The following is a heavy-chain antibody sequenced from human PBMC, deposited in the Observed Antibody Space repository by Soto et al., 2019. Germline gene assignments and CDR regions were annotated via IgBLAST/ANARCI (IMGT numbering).Heavy chain of an antibody. D-gene: IGHD1-26*01. V-gene: IGHV4-39*01. CDR2: IYYSGST. J-gene: IGHJ3*02. Sequence: QLQLQESGPGLVKPSETLSLTCTVSGGSISSSSYYWGWIRQPPGKGLEWIGSIYYSGSTYYNPSLKCLATITVDNSKNQFSLNLSAVTAADTAVYYCATSSGSYNLLSDAFDICGQGTMVTVSS. CDR3: ATSSGSYNLLSDAFDI. CDR1: GGSISSSSYY.